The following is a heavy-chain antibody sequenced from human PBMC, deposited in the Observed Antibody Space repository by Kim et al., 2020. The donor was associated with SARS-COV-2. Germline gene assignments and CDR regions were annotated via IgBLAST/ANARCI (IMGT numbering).Heavy chain of an antibody. CDR3: ARAHYSTNSPFFY. Sequence: ASVKVSCKASGYTFSNYGISWVRLAPGQGLEWMGWISVSNGATKYAQKFQGRVTMTTDTSADTAYMELRSLRSDDTALYYCARAHYSTNSPFFYWGQGTLVTVSS. CDR1: GYTFSNYG. J-gene: IGHJ4*02. D-gene: IGHD2-8*01. V-gene: IGHV1-18*01. CDR2: ISVSNGAT.